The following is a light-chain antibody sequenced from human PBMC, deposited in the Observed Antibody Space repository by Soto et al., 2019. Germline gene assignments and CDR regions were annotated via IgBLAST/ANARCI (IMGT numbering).Light chain of an antibody. CDR2: AAS. J-gene: IGKJ5*01. CDR1: QSVSSN. CDR3: QQYSMAPIT. V-gene: IGKV3-20*01. Sequence: VLPQTPSTLSLSPGQRCTLSCMASQSVSSNLAWYQQKPGQAPRLLIYAASARATGIPARFSGSGSGTDFTLTISRLEPEDSTVYYCQQYSMAPITSGQGGRLEI.